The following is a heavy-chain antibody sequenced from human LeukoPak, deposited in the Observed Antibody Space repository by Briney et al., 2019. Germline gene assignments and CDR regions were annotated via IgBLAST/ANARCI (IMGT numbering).Heavy chain of an antibody. CDR1: AFTLSNYW. CDR2: IRSKAYGGTT. CDR3: TRGPMIVVVSGMKTNPYFDY. V-gene: IGHV3-49*03. Sequence: PGGSLRLSCAAPAFTLSNYWMTWFPQAPGKVLEWVGFIRSKAYGGTTEYAASVKGRFTISRDDSKSIAYLQMHSLKTEDTAVYYCTRGPMIVVVSGMKTNPYFDYWGQGTLVTVSS. D-gene: IGHD3-22*01. J-gene: IGHJ4*02.